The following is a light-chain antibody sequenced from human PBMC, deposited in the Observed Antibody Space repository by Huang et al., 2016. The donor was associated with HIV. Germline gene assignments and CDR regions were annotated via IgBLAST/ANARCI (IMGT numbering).Light chain of an antibody. CDR2: AAS. Sequence: DIQMTQSPSSLSASAGDRVTITCRASQTISSYLNWYQQKPGKAPKVLIYAASSLQSGVPSRFSGSGSGTDFTLTISSLQPEDFATDYCQQSYTTPRTFGQGTKLEIK. V-gene: IGKV1-39*01. CDR1: QTISSY. CDR3: QQSYTTPRT. J-gene: IGKJ2*01.